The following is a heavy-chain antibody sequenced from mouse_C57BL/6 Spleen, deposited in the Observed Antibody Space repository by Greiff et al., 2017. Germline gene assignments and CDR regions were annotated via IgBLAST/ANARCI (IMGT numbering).Heavy chain of an antibody. V-gene: IGHV5-16*01. Sequence: EVQVVESEGGLVQPGSSMKLSCTASGFTFSDYYMAWVRQVPEKGLEWVANINYDGSSTYYLDSLKSRFIIARDNAKNILYLQMISLKSEDTATYYCARDLYYDYWGQGTTLTVSS. CDR2: INYDGSST. J-gene: IGHJ2*01. CDR3: ARDLYYDY. CDR1: GFTFSDYY.